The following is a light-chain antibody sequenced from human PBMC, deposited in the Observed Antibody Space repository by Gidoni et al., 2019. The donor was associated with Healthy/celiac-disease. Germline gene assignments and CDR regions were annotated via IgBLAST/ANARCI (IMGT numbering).Light chain of an antibody. CDR1: QSVSSY. CDR3: QQRSNLPPYT. J-gene: IGKJ2*01. Sequence: EIVLTQSQATLSLSPGDRATLSCRASQSVSSYLAWYQQKPGQAPRLLIYDASNRATGIPARFRCSETGTDFTLTISSLEPEDFAVYYCQQRSNLPPYTFGQGTKLVIK. V-gene: IGKV3-11*01. CDR2: DAS.